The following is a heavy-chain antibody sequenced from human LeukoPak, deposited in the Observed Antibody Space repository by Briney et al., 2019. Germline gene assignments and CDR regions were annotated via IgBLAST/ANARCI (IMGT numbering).Heavy chain of an antibody. J-gene: IGHJ4*02. Sequence: GGSLRLSCAASGFTFSSYWMHWVRQAPGKGPVWVSRINSDGSSTSYADSVKGRFTISRDNAKNTLYLQMNSLRAEDTAVYYCATDHHDSSGYVPDYWGQGTLVTVSS. CDR2: INSDGSST. D-gene: IGHD3-22*01. V-gene: IGHV3-74*01. CDR3: ATDHHDSSGYVPDY. CDR1: GFTFSSYW.